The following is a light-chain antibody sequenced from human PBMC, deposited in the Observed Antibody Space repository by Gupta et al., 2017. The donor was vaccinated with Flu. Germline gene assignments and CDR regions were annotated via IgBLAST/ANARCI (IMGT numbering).Light chain of an antibody. CDR3: QHRRNWPYT. V-gene: IGKV3-11*01. CDR1: QSVSSY. Sequence: EIVFTQSPCTLSLSLGERATLSCRASQSVSSYLAWYQQKPGQAPRLLIYDASNRATGIPARFSGSGSETDFTLTISSLEPEDFAVYYCQHRRNWPYTFGQGTKLEIK. CDR2: DAS. J-gene: IGKJ2*01.